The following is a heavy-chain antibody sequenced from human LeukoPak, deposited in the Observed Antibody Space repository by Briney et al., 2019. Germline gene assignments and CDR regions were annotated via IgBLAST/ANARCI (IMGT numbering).Heavy chain of an antibody. CDR3: ARGWYFDY. CDR2: ISYDGSNK. D-gene: IGHD2-15*01. CDR1: GFTFSSYA. Sequence: GGSLRLSCAASGFTFSSYAMHWVRQAPGKGLEWVAVISYDGSNKYYADSVKGRFTISRDSSKNTLYLQMNSLRAEDTAVYYCARGWYFDYWGQGTLVTVSS. V-gene: IGHV3-30*04. J-gene: IGHJ4*02.